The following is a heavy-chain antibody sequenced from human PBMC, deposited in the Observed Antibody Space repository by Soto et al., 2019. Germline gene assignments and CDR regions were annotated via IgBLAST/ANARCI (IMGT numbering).Heavy chain of an antibody. Sequence: SETLSLTCIVSGGSISSGDYYWSWIRQPPGKGLEGIGYIYYSGSTYYNPSLKSRVTISVDTSKNQFSLKLSSVTAADTAVYYCARVYYGSGSYYHFDYWGQGTLVTVSS. J-gene: IGHJ4*02. CDR2: IYYSGST. D-gene: IGHD3-10*01. V-gene: IGHV4-30-4*01. CDR1: GGSISSGDYY. CDR3: ARVYYGSGSYYHFDY.